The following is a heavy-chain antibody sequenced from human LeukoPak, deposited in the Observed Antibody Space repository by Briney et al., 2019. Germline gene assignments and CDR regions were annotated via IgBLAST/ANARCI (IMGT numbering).Heavy chain of an antibody. CDR2: IYYSGST. CDR1: GGSVSSGSYY. J-gene: IGHJ6*02. Sequence: PSETLSLTCTVSGGSVSSGSYYWSWIRQPPGKGLEWIGYIYYSGSTYYNPSLKSRVTISVDTSKNQFSLKLSSVTAADTAVYYCARGVLAYSSSWENYYYYYGMDVWGQGTTVTVSS. D-gene: IGHD6-13*01. CDR3: ARGVLAYSSSWENYYYYYGMDV. V-gene: IGHV4-61*01.